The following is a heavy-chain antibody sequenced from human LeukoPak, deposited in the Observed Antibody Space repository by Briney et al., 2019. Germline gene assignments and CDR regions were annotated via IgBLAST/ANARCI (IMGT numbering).Heavy chain of an antibody. CDR2: IKGDGSEK. V-gene: IGHV3-7*03. Sequence: GGSLRLSCAASEFTFSTYWMTWVRQAPGKGLEWVANIKGDGSEKRYVGSVKGRFTISRDNAKNSLYLQINSLRAEDTAVYYCARSSYSSSSSVWGQGTMVTVSS. D-gene: IGHD6-6*01. J-gene: IGHJ3*01. CDR1: EFTFSTYW. CDR3: ARSSYSSSSSV.